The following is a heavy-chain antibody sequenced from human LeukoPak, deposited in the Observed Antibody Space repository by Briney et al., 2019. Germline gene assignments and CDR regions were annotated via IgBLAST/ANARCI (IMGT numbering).Heavy chain of an antibody. CDR1: GYTFTSYD. J-gene: IGHJ6*02. V-gene: IGHV1-8*01. D-gene: IGHD5-12*01. CDR2: MNPSSGNT. Sequence: ASVKVSCKASGYTFTSYDINWVRQATGQGLEWMGRMNPSSGNTGYAQKFQGRVTMTRNTSISTAYMELSSLRSEDTAVYYCATSGYDDYYYYYGMDVWGQGTTVTVSS. CDR3: ATSGYDDYYYYYGMDV.